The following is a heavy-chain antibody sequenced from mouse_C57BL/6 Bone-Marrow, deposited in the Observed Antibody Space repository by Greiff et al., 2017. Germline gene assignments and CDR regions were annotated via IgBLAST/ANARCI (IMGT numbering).Heavy chain of an antibody. D-gene: IGHD1-1*01. J-gene: IGHJ4*01. CDR3: AIGGSNWAMDY. Sequence: QVQLQQSGPELVKPGASVKISCKASGYSFTSYYIHWVKQRPGQGLEWIGWIHPGSGNTTYNEKFKGKATLTADTSSSTAYMQLSSLTSEDSAVYYCAIGGSNWAMDYWGQGTSVTVSS. CDR1: GYSFTSYY. CDR2: IHPGSGNT. V-gene: IGHV1-66*01.